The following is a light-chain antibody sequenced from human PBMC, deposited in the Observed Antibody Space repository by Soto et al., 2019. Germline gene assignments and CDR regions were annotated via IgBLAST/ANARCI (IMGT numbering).Light chain of an antibody. V-gene: IGKV1-5*01. CDR1: QSISSW. CDR2: DAS. J-gene: IGKJ5*01. CDR3: QQYHTSSIT. Sequence: DIQMTQSPSTLSASVGYRVSITSRASQSISSWLAWYKQKPGKAPTTLSYDASTLERGVPSRFRGTGSGTDFTLSIDSLKPDDFATYYCQQYHTSSITFGQGTRLEIK.